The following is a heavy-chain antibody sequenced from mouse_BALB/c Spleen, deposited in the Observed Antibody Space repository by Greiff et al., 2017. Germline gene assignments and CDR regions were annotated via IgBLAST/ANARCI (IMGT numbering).Heavy chain of an antibody. CDR3: ARKGDYGNPWFAY. CDR2: IWSGGST. CDR1: GFSLASYG. J-gene: IGHJ3*01. V-gene: IGHV2-2*02. D-gene: IGHD2-1*01. Sequence: VKLMESGPGLVQPSQSLSITCTVSGFSLASYGVHWVRQSPGKGLEWLGVIWSGGSTDYNAAFISRLSISKDNSKSQVFFKMNSLQANDTAIYYCARKGDYGNPWFAYWGQGTLVTVSA.